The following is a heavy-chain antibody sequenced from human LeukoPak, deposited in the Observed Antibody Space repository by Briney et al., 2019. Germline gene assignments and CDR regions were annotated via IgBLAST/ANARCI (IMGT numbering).Heavy chain of an antibody. CDR3: AGGDRIAAAGKGVDY. J-gene: IGHJ4*02. CDR1: GFTFSNYA. D-gene: IGHD6-13*01. V-gene: IGHV3-30-3*01. Sequence: GRSLRLSCAASGFTFSNYAMHWVRQAPGKGLEWVAVISYDGSNKYYADSVKGRFTISRDNAKNSLYLQMNSLRAEDTAVYYCAGGDRIAAAGKGVDYWGQGTLVTVSS. CDR2: ISYDGSNK.